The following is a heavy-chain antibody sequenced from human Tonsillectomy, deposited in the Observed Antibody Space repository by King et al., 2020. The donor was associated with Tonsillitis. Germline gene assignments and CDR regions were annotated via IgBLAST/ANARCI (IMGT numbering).Heavy chain of an antibody. CDR1: GGSISDNKYL. J-gene: IGHJ6*02. CDR3: ARRQDVYSDYGYSGEHYGMDV. Sequence: QLQESGPGLVKPSETLSPICSVSGGSISDNKYLWSWIRQPPGKGLEWIGSIYYSGSSYYNPSLKSRVTISVDTSKNQFSLKLNSVTAADTAAYYCARRQDVYSDYGYSGEHYGMDVWGQGTTVTVSS. V-gene: IGHV4-39*07. CDR2: IYYSGSS. D-gene: IGHD5-12*01.